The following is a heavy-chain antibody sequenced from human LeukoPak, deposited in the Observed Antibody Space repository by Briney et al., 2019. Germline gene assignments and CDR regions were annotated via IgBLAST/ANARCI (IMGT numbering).Heavy chain of an antibody. V-gene: IGHV4-38-2*02. CDR1: GYSISSGYY. CDR2: IYYTGGT. Sequence: SETLSLTCSVSGYSISSGYYWGWIRQPPGRGLEWIGSIYYTGGTLYNPSLRSRVSMSVDTSTNQFSLKLTSVTAADTAVYYCARDRTGRNTAQDDYWGQGTLVTVSS. J-gene: IGHJ4*02. CDR3: ARDRTGRNTAQDDY. D-gene: IGHD5-18*01.